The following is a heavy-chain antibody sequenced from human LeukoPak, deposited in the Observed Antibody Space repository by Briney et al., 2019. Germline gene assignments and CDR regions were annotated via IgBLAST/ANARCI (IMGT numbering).Heavy chain of an antibody. V-gene: IGHV3-30*02. CDR2: IRHDNTDK. J-gene: IGHJ3*02. CDR3: AKERIDAFDI. D-gene: IGHD2-15*01. Sequence: TGGSLRLSCAASVFTFSGYVIHSVRQAPGKGLEWVAFIRHDNTDKFYADSVKGRFTISSANSKSTLYLQMNSLRAEDTAVYYCAKERIDAFDIWGQGTMVTVSS. CDR1: VFTFSGYV.